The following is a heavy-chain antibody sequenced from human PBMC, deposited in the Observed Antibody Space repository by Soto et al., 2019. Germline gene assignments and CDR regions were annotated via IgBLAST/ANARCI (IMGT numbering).Heavy chain of an antibody. D-gene: IGHD3-22*01. CDR3: ATARTYYYDSSGFRGMDV. CDR1: GYSLSDLS. Sequence: DPGKISCTVSGYSLSDLSIHWVRQAPGKGLEWMGGFDPEDGETIYAQKFQGRVTMTEDTSTDTAYMELSSLRSEDTAVYYCATARTYYYDSSGFRGMDVWGQGTTVTVSS. J-gene: IGHJ6*02. CDR2: FDPEDGET. V-gene: IGHV1-24*01.